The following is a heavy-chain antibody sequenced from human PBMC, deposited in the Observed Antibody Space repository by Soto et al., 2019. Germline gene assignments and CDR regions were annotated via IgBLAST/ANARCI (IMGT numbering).Heavy chain of an antibody. V-gene: IGHV4-59*08. D-gene: IGHD1-1*01. CDR2: IFYTGST. CDR1: DGSISSYY. J-gene: IGHJ4*02. CDR3: ARHYPIGNNWNYFDY. Sequence: SETLSLTCTVSDGSISSYYWGWIRQPPGKGLEWIGYIFYTGSTRSNPSLKSRVTISVDTSKRQFSLKLSSVTAADTAVYYCARHYPIGNNWNYFDYWGQGTLVTVSS.